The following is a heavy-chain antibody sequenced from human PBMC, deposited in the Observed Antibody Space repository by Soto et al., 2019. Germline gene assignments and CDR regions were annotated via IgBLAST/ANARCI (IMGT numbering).Heavy chain of an antibody. CDR2: IIPILGIA. D-gene: IGHD3-22*01. V-gene: IGHV1-69*02. CDR1: GGTFSSYT. CDR3: ARTGLAGYYKEFDY. J-gene: IGHJ4*02. Sequence: GASVKVSCKASGGTFSSYTISWVRQAPGQGLEWMGRIIPILGIANYAQKFQGRVTITADKSTSTAYMELSSLRSEDTAVYYCARTGLAGYYKEFDYWGQGNLVPVSS.